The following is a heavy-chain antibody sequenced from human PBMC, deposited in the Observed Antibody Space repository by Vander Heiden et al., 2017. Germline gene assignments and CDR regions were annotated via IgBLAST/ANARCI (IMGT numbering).Heavy chain of an antibody. CDR3: GIEFPGGHFDY. CDR1: GYTFTSYF. V-gene: IGHV1-46*01. Sequence: QVQVVQSGAEVRQPGASVKLSCKASGYTFTSYFIHWVRQAPGQGLEWMGIINTAVGDMNYAQKFQGRLSMTRDTSTATVYIELSRLRSEDTAVYFGGIEFPGGHFDYWGQGTLVTVAS. D-gene: IGHD3-10*01. J-gene: IGHJ4*02. CDR2: INTAVGDM.